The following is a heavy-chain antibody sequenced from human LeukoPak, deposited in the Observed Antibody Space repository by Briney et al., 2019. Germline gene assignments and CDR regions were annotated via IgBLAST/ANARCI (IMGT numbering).Heavy chain of an antibody. Sequence: ASVKVSCKASGYTFTSYDINWVRQATGQGLEWMGWMNPNSGNTGYAQKFQGRVTMTRDTSISTAYMELSRLRSDDTAVYYCARDYDFWSGFRYMDVWGKGTTVTVSS. CDR2: MNPNSGNT. V-gene: IGHV1-8*01. CDR1: GYTFTSYD. CDR3: ARDYDFWSGFRYMDV. D-gene: IGHD3-3*01. J-gene: IGHJ6*03.